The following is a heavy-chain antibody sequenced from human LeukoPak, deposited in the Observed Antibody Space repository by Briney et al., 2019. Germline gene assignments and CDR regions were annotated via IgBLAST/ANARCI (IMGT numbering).Heavy chain of an antibody. V-gene: IGHV3-30-3*01. CDR1: GFTFSSYA. CDR3: AREDERRAPTAFDI. CDR2: ISYDGSNK. J-gene: IGHJ3*02. Sequence: GGSLRLSCAASGFTFSSYAMHWVRQAPGKGLEWVAVISYDGSNKYYADSVKGRFTISRDNSKNTLYLQMNSLRAEDTAVYYCAREDERRAPTAFDIWGQGTMVTVSS.